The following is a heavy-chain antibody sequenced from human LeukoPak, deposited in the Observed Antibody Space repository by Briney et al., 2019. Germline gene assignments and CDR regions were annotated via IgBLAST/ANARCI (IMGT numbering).Heavy chain of an antibody. CDR1: GFTFDDYG. CDR3: ARSASGPLDY. CDR2: IKWNGGST. D-gene: IGHD2-8*02. V-gene: IGHV3-20*04. Sequence: GGSLRLSCAASGFTFDDYGMSWVRQAPGKGLEWVSSIKWNGGSTGYADSLQGRSTISRDNAKNSLFLQIDSLRADGTGVYYCARSASGPLDYWGQGTLVTVSS. J-gene: IGHJ4*02.